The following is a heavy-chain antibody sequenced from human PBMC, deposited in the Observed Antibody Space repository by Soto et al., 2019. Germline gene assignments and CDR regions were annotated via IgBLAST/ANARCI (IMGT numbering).Heavy chain of an antibody. J-gene: IGHJ6*02. CDR1: GFTFSSYW. CDR2: IWYDGSNK. CDR3: AREEITMVRGPDYGMDV. D-gene: IGHD3-10*01. V-gene: IGHV3-33*08. Sequence: PGGSLRLSCAASGFTFSSYWMHWVRQAPGKGLVWVAVIWYDGSNKYYADSVKGRFTISRDNSKNTLYLQMNSLRAEDTAVYYCAREEITMVRGPDYGMDVWGQGTTVTVSS.